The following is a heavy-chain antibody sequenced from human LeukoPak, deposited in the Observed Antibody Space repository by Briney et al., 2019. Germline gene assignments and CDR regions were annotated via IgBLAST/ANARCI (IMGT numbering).Heavy chain of an antibody. J-gene: IGHJ4*02. CDR1: GFTFSSYE. V-gene: IGHV3-48*03. CDR2: ISSSGSTI. Sequence: GGSLRLSCAASGFTFSSYEMNWVRQAPGKGVEWVSYISSSGSTIYYADSVKGRFTISRDNAKNSLYLQMNSLRAEDTAVYYCVRVSRYCSSTSCSYFDYWGQGTLVTVSS. CDR3: VRVSRYCSSTSCSYFDY. D-gene: IGHD2-2*01.